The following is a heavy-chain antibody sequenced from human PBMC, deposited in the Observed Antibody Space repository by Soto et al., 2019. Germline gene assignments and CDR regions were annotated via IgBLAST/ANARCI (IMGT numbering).Heavy chain of an antibody. J-gene: IGHJ5*02. CDR1: GFTFSSYG. CDR2: IWYDGSNK. V-gene: IGHV3-33*01. D-gene: IGHD3-10*01. Sequence: GGSLRLSCAASGFTFSSYGMHWVRQAPGKGLEWVAVIWYDGSNKYYADSVKGRFTISRDNSKNTLYLQMNSLRAEDTAVYYCARGVEGLTMVRGGAGNFWFDPWGQGTLVTVSS. CDR3: ARGVEGLTMVRGGAGNFWFDP.